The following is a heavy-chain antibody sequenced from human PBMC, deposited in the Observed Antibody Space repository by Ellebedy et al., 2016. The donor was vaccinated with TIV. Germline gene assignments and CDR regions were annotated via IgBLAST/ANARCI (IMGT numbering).Heavy chain of an antibody. CDR3: ASRPGIAVAGPGDY. CDR1: GFTFSSYA. D-gene: IGHD6-19*01. V-gene: IGHV3-23*01. Sequence: GGSLRLSXAASGFTFSSYAMNWVRQAPGKGLEWVSGISGSGGSTYYADSVKGRFTISRDNSKNTLYLQMNSLRAEDTAVYYCASRPGIAVAGPGDYWGQGTLVTVS. J-gene: IGHJ4*02. CDR2: ISGSGGST.